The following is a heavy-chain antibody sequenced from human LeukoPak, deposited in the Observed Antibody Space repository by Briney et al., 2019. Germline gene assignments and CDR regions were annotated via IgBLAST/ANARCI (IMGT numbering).Heavy chain of an antibody. CDR1: GGPISSYY. CDR3: ARDGTGGYYYYMDV. V-gene: IGHV4-59*01. CDR2: IYYSGST. Sequence: SETLSLTCTVSGGPISSYYWSWIRQPPGKGLEWIGYIYYSGSTNYNPSLKSRVTISVDTSKNQFSLKLSSVTAADTAVYYCARDGTGGYYYYMDVWGKGTTVTVSS. D-gene: IGHD1-1*01. J-gene: IGHJ6*03.